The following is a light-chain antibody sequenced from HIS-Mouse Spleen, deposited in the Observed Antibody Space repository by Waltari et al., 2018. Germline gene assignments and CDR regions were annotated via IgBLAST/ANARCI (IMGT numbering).Light chain of an antibody. CDR2: KVS. V-gene: IGKV2-30*02. Sequence: DVVMTQSPLSLPVTLGQPASISCRSSQSLVHSDGNTYLNWFQQRPGQSPRRRMSKVSNRDSGVPDRFSGSGSGTDFTLKISRVEAEDVGVYYCMQGTHWPITFGQGTKLEIK. CDR3: MQGTHWPIT. CDR1: QSLVHSDGNTY. J-gene: IGKJ2*01.